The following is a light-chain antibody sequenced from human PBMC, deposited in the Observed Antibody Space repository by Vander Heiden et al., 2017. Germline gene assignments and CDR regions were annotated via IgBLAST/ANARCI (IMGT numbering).Light chain of an antibody. CDR2: LGS. CDR3: MQALQTPST. V-gene: IGKV2-28*01. CDR1: QSLLHSNGYNY. Sequence: DIVMTQSPLSLPVTPGEPASISCRSSQSLLHSNGYNYLDWYLQKPGQSPQLLIYLGSNRASGVPDRFSGSGSGTDFTLKISRVEAEDVGVYYCMQALQTPSTFRPGTKADI. J-gene: IGKJ3*01.